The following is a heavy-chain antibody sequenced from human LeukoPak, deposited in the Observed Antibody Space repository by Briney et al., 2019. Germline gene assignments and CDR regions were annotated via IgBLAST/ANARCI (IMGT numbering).Heavy chain of an antibody. J-gene: IGHJ4*02. CDR1: GFTLCSYR. CDR3: ARSSRELGGYAPWELMPPFDY. V-gene: IGHV3-48*01. D-gene: IGHD1-7*01. Sequence: GGSLRLSCAASGFTLCSYRKNWVRRAPGRGVEGVSYISSSSRTIYYADSVKGRFTISRDNAKNSLYLQMNSLRAEDTAVYYCARSSRELGGYAPWELMPPFDYWGQGTLVTVSS. CDR2: ISSSSRTI.